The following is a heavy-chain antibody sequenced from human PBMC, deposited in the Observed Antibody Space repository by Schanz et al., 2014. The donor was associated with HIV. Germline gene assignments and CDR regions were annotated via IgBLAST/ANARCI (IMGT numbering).Heavy chain of an antibody. CDR1: GFTFSSHG. V-gene: IGHV3-21*01. CDR3: ARTAPTKYYYDSSGVRGAFDI. Sequence: EVQLLESGGGLVQPGGSLRLSCAASGFTFSSHGMHWVRQAPGKGLEWVSSISSSSTYIHYADSMKGRLTISRDNAKNSVDLQMNSLRDEDTAVYYCARTAPTKYYYDSSGVRGAFDIWGQGTMVTVSS. J-gene: IGHJ3*02. CDR2: ISSSSTYI. D-gene: IGHD3-22*01.